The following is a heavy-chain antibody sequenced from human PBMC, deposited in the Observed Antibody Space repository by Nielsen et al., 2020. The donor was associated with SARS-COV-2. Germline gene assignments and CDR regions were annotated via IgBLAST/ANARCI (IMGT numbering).Heavy chain of an antibody. Sequence: WIRQPPGKGLEWIGYIYYSGSTYYNPSLKSRVTISVDTSKNQFSLKLSSVTAADTALYYCARERVGGITIFGVVTRYGRDVWGQGTTVTVSS. D-gene: IGHD3-3*01. V-gene: IGHV4-30-4*01. CDR3: ARERVGGITIFGVVTRYGRDV. CDR2: IYYSGST. J-gene: IGHJ6*02.